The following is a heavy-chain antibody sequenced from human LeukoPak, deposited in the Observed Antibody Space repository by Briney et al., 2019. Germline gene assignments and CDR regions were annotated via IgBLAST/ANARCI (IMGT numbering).Heavy chain of an antibody. CDR3: ARGVENYGELDY. D-gene: IGHD4-17*01. Sequence: GGSLRLSCAASGFIFTSYAMHWVRQAPGKGLGWVAVISYDGSNKYYADSVKGRFTISRDNSKNTLYLQMNSLRAEDTAVYYCARGVENYGELDYWGQGTLVTVSS. CDR1: GFIFTSYA. J-gene: IGHJ4*02. CDR2: ISYDGSNK. V-gene: IGHV3-30*04.